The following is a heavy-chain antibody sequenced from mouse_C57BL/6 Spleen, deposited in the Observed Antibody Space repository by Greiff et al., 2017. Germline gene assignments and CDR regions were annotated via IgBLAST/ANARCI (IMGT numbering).Heavy chain of an antibody. J-gene: IGHJ4*01. Sequence: EVQLQQSGPELVKPGASVKMSCKASGYTFTDYNMHWVKQSHGKSLVWIGYINPNNGGTSYNQKFKGKATLTVNKSSSTAYMELRSLTSEDSAVYYCARGDRNDYDEWYYAMDYWCQGTSVTVSS. CDR1: GYTFTDYN. CDR2: INPNNGGT. D-gene: IGHD2-4*01. V-gene: IGHV1-22*01. CDR3: ARGDRNDYDEWYYAMDY.